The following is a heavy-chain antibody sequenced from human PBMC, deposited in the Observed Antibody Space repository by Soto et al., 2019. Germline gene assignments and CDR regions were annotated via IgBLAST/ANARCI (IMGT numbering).Heavy chain of an antibody. CDR2: IYHSGSA. CDR3: ARGADSSGYYASLDY. Sequence: SETLSLTCAVSGGSISSSNWRSWVRQPPGKGLEWIGEIYHSGSANYNPSLKSRVTISVDKSKNQFSLKLSSVTAADTAVYYCARGADSSGYYASLDYWGQGTLVTVS. D-gene: IGHD3-22*01. CDR1: GGSISSSNW. J-gene: IGHJ4*02. V-gene: IGHV4-4*02.